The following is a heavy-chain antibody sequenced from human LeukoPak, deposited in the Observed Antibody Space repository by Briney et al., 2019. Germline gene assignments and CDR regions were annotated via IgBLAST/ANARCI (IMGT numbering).Heavy chain of an antibody. D-gene: IGHD3-3*01. J-gene: IGHJ4*02. CDR2: INHSGSP. CDR1: GGSFGDYS. Sequence: SETLSLTCAVYGGSFGDYSWTWFRQPPGKGREWIGEINHSGSPNNNPSLKSRVSISFDTSKNQFSLKLTSVTAADTAVYYCGSRRTAMFGVIKGPIDYWGQGTLVTVSS. CDR3: GSRRTAMFGVIKGPIDY. V-gene: IGHV4-34*01.